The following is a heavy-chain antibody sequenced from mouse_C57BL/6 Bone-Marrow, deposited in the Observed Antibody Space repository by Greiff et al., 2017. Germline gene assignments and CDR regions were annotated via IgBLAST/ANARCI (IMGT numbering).Heavy chain of an antibody. CDR1: GYTFTNYW. D-gene: IGHD4-1*01. CDR3: ARQGWDGAFAY. V-gene: IGHV1-63*01. CDR2: IYPGGGYT. Sequence: VQRVESGAELVRPGTSVKMSCKASGYTFTNYWIGWAKQRPGHGLEWIGDIYPGGGYTNYNEKFKGKATLTADKSSSTAYMQFSSLTSEDSAIYYCARQGWDGAFAYWGQGTLVTVSA. J-gene: IGHJ3*01.